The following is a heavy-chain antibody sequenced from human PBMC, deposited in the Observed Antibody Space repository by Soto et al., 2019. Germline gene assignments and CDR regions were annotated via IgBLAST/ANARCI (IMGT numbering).Heavy chain of an antibody. D-gene: IGHD6-13*01. CDR1: GYTFTSYG. CDR2: ISPYGGST. J-gene: IGHJ4*02. CDR3: ARSRGSSSWYVDY. V-gene: IGHV1-18*01. Sequence: ASVKVSCKASGYTFTSYGISWVRQAPGQGLEWMGRISPYGGSTSYAQKFQGRVTMTRDTSTSTVYMELSSLRSEDTAVYYCARSRGSSSWYVDYWGQGTLVTVSS.